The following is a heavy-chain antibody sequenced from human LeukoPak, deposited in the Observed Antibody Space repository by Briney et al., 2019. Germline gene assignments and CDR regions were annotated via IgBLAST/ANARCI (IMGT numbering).Heavy chain of an antibody. Sequence: PGGSLRLSCAASGFTFSGYAMTWVRQAPGKGLEWVPSITGSGDYTYYIDSVKGRFTISRDNSKNILYLQMNSLRGEDTALYYCAKDGLYYDGSAHVYYFDYWGQGTLVAVSS. D-gene: IGHD3-22*01. J-gene: IGHJ4*02. CDR2: ITGSGDYT. V-gene: IGHV3-23*01. CDR1: GFTFSGYA. CDR3: AKDGLYYDGSAHVYYFDY.